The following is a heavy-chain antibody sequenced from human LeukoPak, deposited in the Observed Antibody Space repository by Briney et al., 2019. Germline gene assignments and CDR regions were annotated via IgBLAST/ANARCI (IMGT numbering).Heavy chain of an antibody. CDR3: ARRPERVVPAASDY. V-gene: IGHV3-21*01. CDR1: GFTFGSYS. J-gene: IGHJ4*02. CDR2: ISSSSSYI. D-gene: IGHD2-2*01. Sequence: GGSLRLSCAASGFTFGSYSMNWVRQAPGKGLEWVSSISSSSSYIYYVDSVKGRFTISRDNAKNSLYLQMNSLRAEDTAVYYCARRPERVVPAASDYWGQGTLVTVSS.